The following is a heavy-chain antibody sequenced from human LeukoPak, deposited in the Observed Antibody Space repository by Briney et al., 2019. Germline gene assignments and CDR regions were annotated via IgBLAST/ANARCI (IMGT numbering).Heavy chain of an antibody. J-gene: IGHJ2*01. CDR2: IDHSGNT. CDR3: ARQGYIAVPGSWYFDL. CDR1: GGSFSGHY. D-gene: IGHD6-19*01. V-gene: IGHV4-34*01. Sequence: PSETLSLTCAVSGGSFSGHYWSWIRQSPGEGLEWIGEIDHSGNTNYNPSLKGRLTISVDTSKSQFSLRLSSVTAADTAVYYCARQGYIAVPGSWYFDLWGRGTLVTVSA.